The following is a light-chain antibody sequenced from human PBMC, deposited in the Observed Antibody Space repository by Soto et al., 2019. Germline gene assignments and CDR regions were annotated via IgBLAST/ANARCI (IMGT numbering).Light chain of an antibody. Sequence: EIVLTQSPGTLSLSPGERATLSCRASQSVSNNYLAWYQQKPGQAPRLLIYGASNRATGIPDRFSGSGSGTDCTLTISRLEHDDFAVYYCQQYGSSGTFGQGTKVEIK. V-gene: IGKV3-20*01. CDR3: QQYGSSGT. J-gene: IGKJ1*01. CDR1: QSVSNNY. CDR2: GAS.